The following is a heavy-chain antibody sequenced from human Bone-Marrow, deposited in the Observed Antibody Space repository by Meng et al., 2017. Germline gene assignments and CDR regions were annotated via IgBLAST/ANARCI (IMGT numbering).Heavy chain of an antibody. CDR1: CGSFRYHY. Sequence: VQRLLCGAVLLNPSETLSLTRVFACGSFRYHYRIWLRHPPGKGLEWIGEINHSGSTNYNPSLESRATISVDTSQNNLSLKLSSVTAADSAVYYCVRGPTTMAHDFDYWGQGTLVTVSS. J-gene: IGHJ4*02. D-gene: IGHD4-11*01. V-gene: IGHV4-34*01. CDR3: VRGPTTMAHDFDY. CDR2: INHSGST.